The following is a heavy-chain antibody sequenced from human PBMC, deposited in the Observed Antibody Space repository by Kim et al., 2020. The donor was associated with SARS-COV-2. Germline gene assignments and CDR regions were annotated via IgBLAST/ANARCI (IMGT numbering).Heavy chain of an antibody. CDR3: AMGGATASDAFDI. Sequence: GGSLRLSCAASGFTFSSYGMHWVRQAPGKGLEWVAVISYDGSNKYYADSVKGRFTISRDNSKNTLYLQMNSLRAEDTAVYYCAMGGATASDAFDIWGQGTMVTVSS. CDR2: ISYDGSNK. J-gene: IGHJ3*02. D-gene: IGHD1-26*01. CDR1: GFTFSSYG. V-gene: IGHV3-30*03.